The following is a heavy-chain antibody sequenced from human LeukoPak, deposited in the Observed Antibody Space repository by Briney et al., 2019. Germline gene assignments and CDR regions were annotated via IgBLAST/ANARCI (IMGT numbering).Heavy chain of an antibody. D-gene: IGHD3-3*01. CDR3: AKDDRDYDFWSGYFGY. CDR2: IPHDASNK. V-gene: IGHV3-30*18. Sequence: GGSLRLSCVASGFTFSSYAMHWVRQAPGKGLEWVAVIPHDASNKDYADSVKGRFTISRDNSKNTLFLQMNSLRAEDTAVYYCAKDDRDYDFWSGYFGYWGQGILVTVSS. CDR1: GFTFSSYA. J-gene: IGHJ4*02.